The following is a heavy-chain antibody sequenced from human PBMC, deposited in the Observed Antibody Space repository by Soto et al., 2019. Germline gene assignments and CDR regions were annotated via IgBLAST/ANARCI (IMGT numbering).Heavy chain of an antibody. CDR1: GFSFSSYE. J-gene: IGHJ4*02. D-gene: IGHD6-6*01. CDR3: ARVRRSISAPIY. V-gene: IGHV3-48*03. CDR2: ISSSGSTI. Sequence: GGSLRLSCAASGFSFSSYEMNWVRQAPGKGLEGISYISSSGSTIYYADYVKGRFPISRDNAKNSLYLQMNSLRAEDTAVYYCARVRRSISAPIYWGQGTLVTVSS.